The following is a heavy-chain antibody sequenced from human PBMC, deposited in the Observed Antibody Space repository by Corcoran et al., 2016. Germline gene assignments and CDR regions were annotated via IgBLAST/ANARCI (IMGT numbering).Heavy chain of an antibody. J-gene: IGHJ5*02. D-gene: IGHD1-7*01. CDR1: GGSISSYY. Sequence: QVQLQESGPGLVKPSETLSLTCTVSGGSISSYYWSWIRQPPGKGLEWIGYIYYSGSTNYNPSLKSRVTISVDTSKNQFSLKLSSVTAADTAVYYCARVNYARPGWFDPWGQGTLVTVSS. V-gene: IGHV4-59*01. CDR3: ARVNYARPGWFDP. CDR2: IYYSGST.